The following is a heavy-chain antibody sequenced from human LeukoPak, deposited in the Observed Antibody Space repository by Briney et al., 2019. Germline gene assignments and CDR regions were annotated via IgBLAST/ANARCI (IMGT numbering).Heavy chain of an antibody. Sequence: GGSLRLSCAASGFTFSRYWMHWVRQAPGKGLVWVSRIIGDGSSTSYGDSVKGRFTSSRDNAKNTLYLQMNSLRAEDTAVYYWVRGGGYYFDYWGQGTLVTVSS. D-gene: IGHD3-16*01. CDR1: GFTFSRYW. V-gene: IGHV3-74*01. CDR2: IIGDGSST. J-gene: IGHJ4*02. CDR3: VRGGGYYFDY.